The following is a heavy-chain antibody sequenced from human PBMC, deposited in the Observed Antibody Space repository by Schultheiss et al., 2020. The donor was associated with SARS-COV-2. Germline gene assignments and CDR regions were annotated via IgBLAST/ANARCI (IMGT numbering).Heavy chain of an antibody. CDR3: ARGYYDFWSGPHWLE. J-gene: IGHJ4*02. CDR2: ISSSSSYI. CDR1: GFTFSSYS. Sequence: GESLKISCAASGFTFSSYSMNWVRQAPGKGLEWVSFISSSSSYIYYADSVKGRFTISRDNAKNSLYLQMNSLRAEDTAVFYCARGYYDFWSGPHWLEWGQGTLVTVSS. V-gene: IGHV3-21*01. D-gene: IGHD3-3*01.